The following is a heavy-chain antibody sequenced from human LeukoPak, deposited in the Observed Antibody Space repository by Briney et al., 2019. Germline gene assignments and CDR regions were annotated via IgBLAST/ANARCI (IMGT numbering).Heavy chain of an antibody. Sequence: QRWGSLRLSCAASGFTFSSYGMHWVRQAPGKGLEWVAFIRYDGSNKYYADSVKGRFTISRDNSKNTLYLQMNSLRAEDTAVYYCAKDPTSSSALDYWGQGTLVTVSS. D-gene: IGHD6-6*01. J-gene: IGHJ4*02. CDR2: IRYDGSNK. V-gene: IGHV3-30*02. CDR1: GFTFSSYG. CDR3: AKDPTSSSALDY.